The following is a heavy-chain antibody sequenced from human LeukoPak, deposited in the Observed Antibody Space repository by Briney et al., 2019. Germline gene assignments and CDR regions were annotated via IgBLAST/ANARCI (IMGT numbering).Heavy chain of an antibody. J-gene: IGHJ4*02. Sequence: GGSLRLSCAASGLTFSSYSMQWDRQAPGKGLEWVSSITSSTYISYADSVEGRFTLSRDNAKNSLFLQTNRLRPAHTVVSYCARDTYGDYVVDYWGQGTLVIVSS. CDR3: ARDTYGDYVVDY. CDR2: ITSSTYI. D-gene: IGHD4-17*01. CDR1: GLTFSSYS. V-gene: IGHV3-21*03.